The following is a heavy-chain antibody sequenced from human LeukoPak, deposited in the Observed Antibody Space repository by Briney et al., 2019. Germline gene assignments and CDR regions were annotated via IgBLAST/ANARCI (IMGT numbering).Heavy chain of an antibody. V-gene: IGHV4-59*01. CDR2: IYYSGTT. Sequence: SETLSLTCSVSAASISDYYWSWIRLPPGKGLEWIGYIYYSGTTNYNPSLKSRVTISKDPSKNQISLKLTSVTHADTAVYYCARGSSWFDPWGKGILVTVSS. D-gene: IGHD6-6*01. CDR3: ARGSSWFDP. CDR1: AASISDYY. J-gene: IGHJ5*02.